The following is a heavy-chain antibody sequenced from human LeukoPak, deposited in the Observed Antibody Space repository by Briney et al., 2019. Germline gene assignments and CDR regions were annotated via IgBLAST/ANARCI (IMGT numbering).Heavy chain of an antibody. J-gene: IGHJ4*02. D-gene: IGHD2-8*01. CDR1: GDSVSSTSYY. CDR3: ARRYCTDGVCYYFDY. CDR2: LYYSGTT. V-gene: IGHV4-39*02. Sequence: SETLSLTCTVSGDSVSSTSYYWGWIRQPPGKGLEWIGNLYYSGTTYYNPSLKTRATISVDTSKNHFSLKLSSVTAADTAVYYCARRYCTDGVCYYFDYWGQGAQVTVSS.